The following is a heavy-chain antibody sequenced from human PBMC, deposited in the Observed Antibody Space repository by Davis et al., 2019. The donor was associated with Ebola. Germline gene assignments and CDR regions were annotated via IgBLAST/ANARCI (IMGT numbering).Heavy chain of an antibody. D-gene: IGHD2-15*01. V-gene: IGHV3-9*01. CDR2: ISWNSGNV. Sequence: GGSLRLSCAASGFTFDDHAMHWVRQAPGKGLEWVSGISWNSGNVGYADSVKGRFTISRDNAKSSLYLQLNSLRAEDTALYYCAKRQDRESYFDYWGQGTLVTVSS. J-gene: IGHJ4*02. CDR3: AKRQDRESYFDY. CDR1: GFTFDDHA.